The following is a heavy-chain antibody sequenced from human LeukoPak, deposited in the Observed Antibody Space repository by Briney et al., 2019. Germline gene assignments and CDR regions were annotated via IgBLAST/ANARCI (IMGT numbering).Heavy chain of an antibody. CDR3: AKDIWFGELLHGMDV. CDR1: GFTFSSYG. D-gene: IGHD3-10*01. Sequence: GGSLRLSCAASGFTFSSYGMHWVRQAPGKGLEWVAVISYDGSNKYYADSVKGRFTISRDNSKNTLYLQMNSLRAEDTAVYYCAKDIWFGELLHGMDVWGQGTTVTVSS. CDR2: ISYDGSNK. V-gene: IGHV3-30*18. J-gene: IGHJ6*02.